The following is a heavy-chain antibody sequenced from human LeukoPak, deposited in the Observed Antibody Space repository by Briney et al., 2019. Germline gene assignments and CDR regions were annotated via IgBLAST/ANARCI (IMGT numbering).Heavy chain of an antibody. CDR1: GGSISYGDHY. CDR2: IYYSGST. Sequence: PSETLSLTCTVSGGSISYGDHYWSSIRHHPGKGLEWIGHIYYSGSTYYNPSLKSRGIISVETSKNQFSLKLSSVTAADTAVYYCARNMLSWREFDCWGQGTLVTVSS. V-gene: IGHV4-31*03. J-gene: IGHJ4*02. D-gene: IGHD1-26*01. CDR3: ARNMLSWREFDC.